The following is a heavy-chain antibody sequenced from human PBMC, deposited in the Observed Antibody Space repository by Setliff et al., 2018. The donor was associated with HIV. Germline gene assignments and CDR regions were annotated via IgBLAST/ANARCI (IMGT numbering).Heavy chain of an antibody. D-gene: IGHD2-15*01. J-gene: IGHJ4*02. V-gene: IGHV3-23*01. Sequence: GGSLRLSCAASGFTFYTYAMSWVRQAPGKGLEWVSTFGYSGSDTYYADSVKGRFTISRDNSKDTPYLQMNSLRAEDTAVYYCARPRTYCSGGSCYLGPDYWGQGTLVTVSS. CDR1: GFTFYTYA. CDR2: FGYSGSDT. CDR3: ARPRTYCSGGSCYLGPDY.